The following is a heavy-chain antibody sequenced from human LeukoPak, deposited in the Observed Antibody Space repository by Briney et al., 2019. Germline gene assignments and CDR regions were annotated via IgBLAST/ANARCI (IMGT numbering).Heavy chain of an antibody. CDR2: IWYDGSNK. CDR1: GFTFSSYG. CDR3: ARDSRWIYASFDY. J-gene: IGHJ4*02. V-gene: IGHV3-33*01. D-gene: IGHD5-12*01. Sequence: GGSLRLSCAASGFTFSSYGMHWVRQAPGKGLEWVAVIWYDGSNKYYADSVKGRCTISRDNSKNTLYLQMNSLRAEDTAVYYCARDSRWIYASFDYWGQGTLVTVSS.